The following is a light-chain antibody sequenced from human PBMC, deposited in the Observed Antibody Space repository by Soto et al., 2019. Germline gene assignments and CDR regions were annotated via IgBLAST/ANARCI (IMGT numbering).Light chain of an antibody. CDR1: QGVSRK. CDR2: GAS. Sequence: DIVMTQSPATLSVAPGERVTFSCRASQGVSRKLAWYQHKPGQAPRLLISGASTGATGIPARFSGSGSGTEFTLTISSLQSEDFAVYSCQQYNNWPLTFGQGTKVDIK. V-gene: IGKV3-15*01. CDR3: QQYNNWPLT. J-gene: IGKJ1*01.